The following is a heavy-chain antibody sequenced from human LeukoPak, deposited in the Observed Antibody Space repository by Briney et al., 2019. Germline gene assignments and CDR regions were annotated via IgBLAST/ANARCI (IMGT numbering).Heavy chain of an antibody. CDR1: GGSISSFY. D-gene: IGHD3-22*01. V-gene: IGHV4-59*08. CDR3: ARNDSSGYFDY. CDR2: IYHSGST. Sequence: SETLSLTCSVSGGSISSFYWSWIRQPPGKGLEWIGYIYHSGSTHYNPSLKSRVTISVDTSKNQFSLKLNSVTAADTAVYYCARNDSSGYFDYWGQGTLVTVSS. J-gene: IGHJ4*02.